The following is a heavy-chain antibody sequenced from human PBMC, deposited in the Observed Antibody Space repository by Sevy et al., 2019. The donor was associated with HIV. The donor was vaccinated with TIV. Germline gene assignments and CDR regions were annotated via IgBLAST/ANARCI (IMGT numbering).Heavy chain of an antibody. D-gene: IGHD4-17*01. CDR3: ARADYGDYSGEFDY. V-gene: IGHV3-30-3*01. CDR2: ISYDGSNK. Sequence: GGSLRLSCAASGITFSSHAMHWVRQAPGKGLEWVTIISYDGSNKYYADSVKGRFTISRDNSKNTLYLQMNSLRAEDTAVYYCARADYGDYSGEFDYWGQGTLVTVPS. J-gene: IGHJ4*02. CDR1: GITFSSHA.